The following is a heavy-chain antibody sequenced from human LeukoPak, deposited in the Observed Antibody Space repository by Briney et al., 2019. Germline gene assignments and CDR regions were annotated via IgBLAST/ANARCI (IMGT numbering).Heavy chain of an antibody. J-gene: IGHJ4*02. CDR1: GFTFSSYA. V-gene: IGHV3-23*01. Sequence: PGGSLRLSCAASGFTFSSYAMSWVRQAPGKGLEWVSAISGSGGSTYYADSVKGRFTISRDNSKNTLYLQMNSLRAEDTAVCYCAKDRRSTAMVMLLWDYWGQGTLVTVSS. D-gene: IGHD5-18*01. CDR2: ISGSGGST. CDR3: AKDRRSTAMVMLLWDY.